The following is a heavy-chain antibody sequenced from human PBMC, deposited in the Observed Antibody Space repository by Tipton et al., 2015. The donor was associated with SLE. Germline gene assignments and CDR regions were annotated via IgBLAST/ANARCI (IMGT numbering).Heavy chain of an antibody. Sequence: LVQSGASVKVSCKASGYTFTSYGISWVRQAPGQGLEWMGWISAYNGNTNYAQKLQGRVTMTTDTSTSTAYMELRSLRSDDTAVYYCARDNPQGSWFDPWGQGTLVTVSS. V-gene: IGHV1-18*01. J-gene: IGHJ5*02. CDR2: ISAYNGNT. CDR1: GYTFTSYG. CDR3: ARDNPQGSWFDP. D-gene: IGHD1-14*01.